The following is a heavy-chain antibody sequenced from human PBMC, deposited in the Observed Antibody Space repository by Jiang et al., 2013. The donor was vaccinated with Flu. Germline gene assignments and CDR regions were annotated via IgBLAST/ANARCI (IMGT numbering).Heavy chain of an antibody. CDR2: IYYSGTT. D-gene: IGHD3-10*01. CDR3: ASQHWDHGVGSYYMSH. Sequence: VKPSETLSLSCTVSGGSIISENSYWGWIRQPPKKGLEWIGSIYYSGTTYYNPSLKNRVTISVDTSKKQFSLKLSSVTAADTAVYYCASQHWDHGVGSYYMSHWGQGTLVTVSS. CDR1: GGSIISENSY. J-gene: IGHJ4*02. V-gene: IGHV4-39*07.